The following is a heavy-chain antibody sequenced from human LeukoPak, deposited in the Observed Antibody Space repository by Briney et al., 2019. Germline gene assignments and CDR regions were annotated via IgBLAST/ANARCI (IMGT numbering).Heavy chain of an antibody. J-gene: IGHJ4*02. Sequence: GGSLRLSCAASGFTFSNYGMHWVRQAPGKGLEWVTVISYDGSNKYYADSVKGRFTISRDNSKNTLHLQMNSLRADDTAVYCCAKEGRSSTLAYWGQGTLVTVSS. V-gene: IGHV3-30*18. CDR2: ISYDGSNK. CDR1: GFTFSNYG. D-gene: IGHD6-13*01. CDR3: AKEGRSSTLAY.